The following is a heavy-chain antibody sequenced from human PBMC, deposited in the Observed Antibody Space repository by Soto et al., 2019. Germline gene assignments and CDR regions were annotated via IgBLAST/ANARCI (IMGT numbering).Heavy chain of an antibody. CDR1: GYTFHTYG. V-gene: IGHV1-18*01. J-gene: IGHJ5*02. Sequence: QVQLVQSGAEVKKPGASVKVSCKASGYTFHTYGITWVRQAPGQGLEWMGWISTYNGNTEYVQKFQDSVTMTTDPSTRTAYMELRSLRSDDTAVYYCARKSSSSSWFDPWGQGTLVTVSS. CDR2: ISTYNGNT. D-gene: IGHD6-6*01. CDR3: ARKSSSSSWFDP.